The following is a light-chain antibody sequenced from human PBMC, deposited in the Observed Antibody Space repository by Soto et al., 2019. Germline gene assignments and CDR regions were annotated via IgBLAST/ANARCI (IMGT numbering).Light chain of an antibody. CDR2: DAS. V-gene: IGKV3-11*01. CDR3: QQRSKWPLT. Sequence: EIVLTQSPATLSLSPGERATLSCRASQSVSSYLAWYQQKPGQAPRLLIYDASNRATGIPARFIGSGSGTDFTLTISSLEPEDFAVYYCQQRSKWPLTFGGGTQVEIK. CDR1: QSVSSY. J-gene: IGKJ4*01.